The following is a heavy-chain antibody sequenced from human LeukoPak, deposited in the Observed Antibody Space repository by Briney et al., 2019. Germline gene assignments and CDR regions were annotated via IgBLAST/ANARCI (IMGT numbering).Heavy chain of an antibody. J-gene: IGHJ4*02. CDR3: AREALTGYDSSGYQR. CDR2: INPNSGGT. CDR1: GYTFTGYY. D-gene: IGHD3-22*01. V-gene: IGHV1-2*02. Sequence: GASVKVSCKASGYTFTGYYMHWVRQAPGQGLEWMGWINPNSGGTNYALKFQGRVTMTRDTSISTAYMELSRLRSDDTAVYYCAREALTGYDSSGYQRWGQGTLVTVSS.